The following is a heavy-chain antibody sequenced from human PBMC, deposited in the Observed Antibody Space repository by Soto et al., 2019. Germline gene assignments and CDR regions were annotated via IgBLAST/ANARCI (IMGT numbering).Heavy chain of an antibody. CDR1: GGSISSYY. CDR3: ARDARGDEAPMDY. V-gene: IGHV4-59*01. Sequence: NPSETLSLTSTVSGGSISSYYWSWIRQPPGKGLEWIGYIYYSGSTNYNPSLKSRVTISVDTSKNQFSLKLSSVTAADTAVYYCARDARGDEAPMDYWGQGTLVTVSS. CDR2: IYYSGST. J-gene: IGHJ4*02. D-gene: IGHD3-10*01.